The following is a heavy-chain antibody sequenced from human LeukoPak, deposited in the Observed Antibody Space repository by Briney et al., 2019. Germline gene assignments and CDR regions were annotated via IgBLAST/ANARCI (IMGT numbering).Heavy chain of an antibody. CDR1: GFSFSSYA. CDR3: ARVVDHDYGDYYLDY. CDR2: ISGSGGTT. D-gene: IGHD4-17*01. V-gene: IGHV3-23*01. Sequence: GGSLRLSCDASGFSFSSYAMSWVRQSPGKGLEWVSSISGSGGTTYYADSVKGRFTISRDNSKNTLYLQMNSLRAEDTAVYYCARVVDHDYGDYYLDYWGQGTLVTVSS. J-gene: IGHJ4*02.